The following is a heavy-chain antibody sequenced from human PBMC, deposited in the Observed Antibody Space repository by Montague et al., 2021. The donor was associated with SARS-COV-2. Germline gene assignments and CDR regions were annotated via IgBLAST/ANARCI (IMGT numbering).Heavy chain of an antibody. CDR2: IYEGDNT. CDR1: GGSIRSTTFY. J-gene: IGHJ4*02. Sequence: SETLSLTCTVSGGSIRSTTFYWGWIRQPPGKGLEWIGYIYEGDNTYYNPSLKSRVAISLDTPNKQFSLKMTSMTVADTAIYYCVTPGKTAVAGQFDYWGPGTLVTVSS. D-gene: IGHD6-19*01. CDR3: VTPGKTAVAGQFDY. V-gene: IGHV4-39*07.